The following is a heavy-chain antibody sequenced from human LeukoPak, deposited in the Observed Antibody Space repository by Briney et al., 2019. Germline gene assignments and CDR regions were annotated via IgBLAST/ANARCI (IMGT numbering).Heavy chain of an antibody. CDR2: IDHSGSI. CDR3: ARHRRYYYGSGSYFGCFDP. Sequence: SETLSLTCTVSGYSIISGNYWGWIRQPPGKGLEWMGSIDHSGSIYYDPSLKSRVTISVDTSKNQFSLKLSSVTAADTAVYYCARHRRYYYGSGSYFGCFDPWGQGTLVTVSS. J-gene: IGHJ5*02. D-gene: IGHD3-10*01. V-gene: IGHV4-38-2*02. CDR1: GYSIISGNY.